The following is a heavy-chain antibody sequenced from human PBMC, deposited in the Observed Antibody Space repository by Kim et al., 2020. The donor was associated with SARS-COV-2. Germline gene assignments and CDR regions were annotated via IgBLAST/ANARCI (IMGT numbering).Heavy chain of an antibody. J-gene: IGHJ5*02. CDR3: ARERPAANWFDP. Sequence: YYNPALKSRVTISVDTSKNQFSLKLSSVTAADTAVYYCARERPAANWFDPWGQGTLVTVSS. D-gene: IGHD2-2*01. V-gene: IGHV4-31*02.